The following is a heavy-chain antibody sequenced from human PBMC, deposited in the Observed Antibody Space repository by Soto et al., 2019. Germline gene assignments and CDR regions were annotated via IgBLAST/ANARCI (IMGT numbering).Heavy chain of an antibody. V-gene: IGHV4-31*03. Sequence: PSETLSLTCTVSGGSISSGGYYWSWIRQHPGKGLEWIGYIYYSGSTYYNPSLKSRVTISVDTSKNQFSLKLSSVTAADTAVYYCAREGPPQQYYDFWSGYYQPWFDPWGQGTLVTVS. CDR2: IYYSGST. CDR1: GGSISSGGYY. J-gene: IGHJ5*02. CDR3: AREGPPQQYYDFWSGYYQPWFDP. D-gene: IGHD3-3*01.